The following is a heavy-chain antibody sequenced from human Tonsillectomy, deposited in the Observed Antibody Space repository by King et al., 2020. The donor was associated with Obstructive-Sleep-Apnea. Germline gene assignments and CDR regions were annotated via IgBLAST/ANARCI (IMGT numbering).Heavy chain of an antibody. V-gene: IGHV3-30*04. Sequence: VQLVESGGGVVQPGRSLRLSCAASGFTFSSYAMHWVRQAPGKGLEWVAVISYDGSNKYYADSVKGRFTISRDNSKNTLYLQMNSLRAEDTAVYYCARTVDYGDYYFDYWGQGTLVTVSS. J-gene: IGHJ4*02. CDR3: ARTVDYGDYYFDY. D-gene: IGHD4-17*01. CDR2: ISYDGSNK. CDR1: GFTFSSYA.